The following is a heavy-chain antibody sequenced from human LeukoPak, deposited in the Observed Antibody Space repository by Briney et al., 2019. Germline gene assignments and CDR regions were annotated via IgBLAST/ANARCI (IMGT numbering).Heavy chain of an antibody. CDR2: TYYRSKWYN. Sequence: SQTLSLTFAISGDSVSSNSAAWNWIRQSPSRGLEWLGRTYYRSKWYNDYAVSVKSRITINPDTSKNQFSLQLNSVTPEDTAVYYCASSPRGGPLHWFDPWGQGTLVTVSS. CDR1: GDSVSSNSAA. V-gene: IGHV6-1*01. CDR3: ASSPRGGPLHWFDP. D-gene: IGHD3-10*01. J-gene: IGHJ5*02.